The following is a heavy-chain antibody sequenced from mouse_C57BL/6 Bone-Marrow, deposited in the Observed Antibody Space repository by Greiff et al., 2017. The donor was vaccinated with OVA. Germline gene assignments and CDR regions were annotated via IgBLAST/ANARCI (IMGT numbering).Heavy chain of an antibody. Sequence: QVQLQQPGAELVKPGASVKLSCKASGYTFTSYWMQWVKQRPGQGLEWIGELDPSDSYTNYNQKFKGKATLTVDTSSSTAYMQLSSLTSEDSAVYYCARPSPYYYGSSPFAYWGQGTLVTVSA. CDR2: LDPSDSYT. D-gene: IGHD1-1*01. V-gene: IGHV1-50*01. CDR3: ARPSPYYYGSSPFAY. J-gene: IGHJ3*01. CDR1: GYTFTSYW.